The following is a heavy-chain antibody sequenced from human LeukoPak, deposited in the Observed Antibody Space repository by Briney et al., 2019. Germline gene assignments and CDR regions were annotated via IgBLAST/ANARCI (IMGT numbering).Heavy chain of an antibody. V-gene: IGHV3-48*03. Sequence: GGSLRLSCAASGFTFSSYAMNWVRQAPGKGLEWVSYISSSGSTIYYADSVKGRFTISRDNAKNSLYLQMDSLRAEDTAVYYCAELGITMIGGVWGKGTTVTISS. CDR3: AELGITMIGGV. J-gene: IGHJ6*04. D-gene: IGHD3-10*02. CDR1: GFTFSSYA. CDR2: ISSSGSTI.